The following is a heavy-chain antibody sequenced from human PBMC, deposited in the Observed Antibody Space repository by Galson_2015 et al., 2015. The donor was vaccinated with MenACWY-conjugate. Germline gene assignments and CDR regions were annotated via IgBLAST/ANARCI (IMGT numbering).Heavy chain of an antibody. CDR1: GFTFSSYW. CDR3: VRDIYYDIVTGLDSRMGV. V-gene: IGHV3-7*03. CDR2: IKQDGSEK. Sequence: SLRLSCAASGFTFSSYWMSWVRQAPGKGLEWVANIKQDGSEKYYVDSVKGRFTISRDNAKNSLYLQMNSLRAEDTAVYYCVRDIYYDIVTGLDSRMGVWGQGTTVTVSS. J-gene: IGHJ6*02. D-gene: IGHD3-9*01.